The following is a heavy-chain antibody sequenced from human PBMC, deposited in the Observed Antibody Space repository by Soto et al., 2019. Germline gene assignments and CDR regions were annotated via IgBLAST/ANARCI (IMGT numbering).Heavy chain of an antibody. V-gene: IGHV4-61*01. CDR1: GGSVSSGSYS. CDR2: IFYSGST. J-gene: IGHJ6*02. D-gene: IGHD3-10*01. Sequence: SETLSLTCTFSGGSVSSGSYSWNWIRQPPGKGLEWIGYIFYSGSTNYNPSLKSRATISVDTSKNQFSLKLSSVTAADTAVFYGGRGGNGASRNSYGMAVGGQGTTVTVSS. CDR3: GRGGNGASRNSYGMAV.